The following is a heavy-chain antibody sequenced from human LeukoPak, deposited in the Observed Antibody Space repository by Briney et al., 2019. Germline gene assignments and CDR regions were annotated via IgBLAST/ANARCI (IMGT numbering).Heavy chain of an antibody. CDR2: INGDGSIP. D-gene: IGHD1-7*01. J-gene: IGHJ4*02. CDR3: ARDRGITGTMPLDY. Sequence: GGSRRLSCAASGFTFSSDWMHWVLQAPGKGLVWVSRINGDGSIPYYADSVKGRFTISRDNAKNTLYLQMNNLRAEDTAVYYCARDRGITGTMPLDYWGQGTLVTVSS. V-gene: IGHV3-74*01. CDR1: GFTFSSDW.